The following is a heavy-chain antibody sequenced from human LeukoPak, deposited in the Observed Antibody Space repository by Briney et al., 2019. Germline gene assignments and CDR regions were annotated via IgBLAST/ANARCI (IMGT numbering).Heavy chain of an antibody. CDR3: ARGRFRAGRTYYYYYYMDV. CDR1: GYTFTSYD. Sequence: GASVKVSCKASGYTFTSYDINWVRQATGQGLEWMGWMNPNSGNTGYAQKFQGRVTITRNTSISTAYMELSSLRSEDTAVYYCARGRFRAGRTYYYYYYMDVWGKGTTVTVSS. CDR2: MNPNSGNT. D-gene: IGHD6-19*01. J-gene: IGHJ6*03. V-gene: IGHV1-8*03.